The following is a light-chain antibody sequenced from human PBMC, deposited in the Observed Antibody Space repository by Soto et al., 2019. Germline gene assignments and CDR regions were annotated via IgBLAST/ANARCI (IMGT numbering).Light chain of an antibody. Sequence: DIVMTQSPLSLPVTPGEPASISCRSSQSLLHSNGYNYLDWYLQKPGQSPQLLIYLGSNRASGVPDRFSGSGSGTDFTLKISRVEAEDVGFYYCKQALQTQVIFGQGKRLEIK. V-gene: IGKV2-28*01. CDR3: KQALQTQVI. CDR2: LGS. CDR1: QSLLHSNGYNY. J-gene: IGKJ5*01.